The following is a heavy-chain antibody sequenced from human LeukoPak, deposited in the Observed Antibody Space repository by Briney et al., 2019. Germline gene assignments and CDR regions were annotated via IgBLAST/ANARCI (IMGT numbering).Heavy chain of an antibody. Sequence: SETLSLTCTVSGGSISSGDYYWSWIRQHPGKGLEWIGYIHYSGSTYYNPSLKSRVSISVSTSKNRFSLQLSSVTAADTAVYYCARVIGYDQLDYWGQGTLVTVSS. CDR1: GGSISSGDYY. V-gene: IGHV4-31*03. CDR3: ARVIGYDQLDY. D-gene: IGHD5-12*01. CDR2: IHYSGST. J-gene: IGHJ4*02.